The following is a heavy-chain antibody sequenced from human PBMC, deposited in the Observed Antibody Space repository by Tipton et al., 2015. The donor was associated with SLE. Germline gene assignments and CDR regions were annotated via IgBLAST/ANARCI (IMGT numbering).Heavy chain of an antibody. J-gene: IGHJ4*02. D-gene: IGHD5-18*01. CDR3: ARRGYSYGYSFDY. V-gene: IGHV4-34*01. CDR2: IKHSGST. CDR1: GGSISSHY. Sequence: TLSLTCTVSGGSISSHYWSWIRQPPGKGLEWIGEIKHSGSTNYNPSLKSRVTISVDTSKNQFSLKLSSVTAEDTAVYYCARRGYSYGYSFDYWGQGTLVTVSS.